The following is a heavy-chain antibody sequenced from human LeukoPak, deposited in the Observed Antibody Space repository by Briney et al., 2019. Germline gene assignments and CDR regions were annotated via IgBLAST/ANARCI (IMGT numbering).Heavy chain of an antibody. V-gene: IGHV3-11*06. D-gene: IGHD1-1*01. CDR2: ISSSSSYT. J-gene: IGHJ4*02. CDR1: GFTFSDYY. CDR3: AKDRETTASGTFDY. Sequence: PGGSLRLSCAASGFTFSDYYMSWIRQAPGKGLEWVSYISSSSSYTNYADSVKGRFTISRDNAKNSLYLQMNRLRAEDTGIYFCAKDRETTASGTFDYWGLGTLVAVSS.